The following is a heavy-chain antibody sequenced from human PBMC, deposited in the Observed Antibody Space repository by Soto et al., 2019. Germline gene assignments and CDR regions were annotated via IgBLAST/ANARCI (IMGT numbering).Heavy chain of an antibody. D-gene: IGHD3-10*01. CDR3: ARDARGGRGSYYRYYYGMDV. CDR2: IYYSGST. J-gene: IGHJ6*02. CDR1: GGYISSARNH. V-gene: IGHV4-31*03. Sequence: SETLSLTCTVSGGYISSARNHWNWIRQHPGKGLEWIGYIYYSGSTYYNPSLKSRVTISVDTSKNQFSLKLSSVTAADTAVYYCARDARGGRGSYYRYYYGMDVWGQRTTVT.